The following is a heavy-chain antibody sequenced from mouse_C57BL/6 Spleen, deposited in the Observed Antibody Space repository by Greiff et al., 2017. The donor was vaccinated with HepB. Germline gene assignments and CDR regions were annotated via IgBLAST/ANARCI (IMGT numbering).Heavy chain of an antibody. CDR1: GFTFSDYG. J-gene: IGHJ3*01. CDR2: ISSGSSTL. V-gene: IGHV5-17*01. Sequence: EVRLVESGGGLVKPGGSLKLSCAASGFTFSDYGMHWVRQAPEKGLEWVAYISSGSSTLYYADTVKGRFTSSRDNAKNTLFLQMTSLRSEDTAMYYCARMGFAYWGQGTLVTVSA. CDR3: ARMGFAY.